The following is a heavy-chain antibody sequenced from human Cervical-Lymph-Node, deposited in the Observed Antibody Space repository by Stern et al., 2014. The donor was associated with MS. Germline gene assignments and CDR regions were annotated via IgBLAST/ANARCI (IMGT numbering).Heavy chain of an antibody. CDR3: ARGFRDY. J-gene: IGHJ4*02. CDR2: ISPGGSPT. V-gene: IGHV3-74*01. Sequence: EVQLEESGGGLVQPGGSLRLSCAASGFTFSSYWMHWVRQVPGKGLVWVSRISPGGSPTHYADSVKGRFTISRDNAKNTLYLQMNSLRAEDTAVYYCARGFRDYWGQGTLVTVSS. D-gene: IGHD2-21*01. CDR1: GFTFSSYW.